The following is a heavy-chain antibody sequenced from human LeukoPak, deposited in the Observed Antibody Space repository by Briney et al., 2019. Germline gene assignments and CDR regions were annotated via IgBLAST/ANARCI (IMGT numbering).Heavy chain of an antibody. V-gene: IGHV1-2*02. Sequence: ASVKVSCKASGYTFTGYYIHWVRQAPGQGLEWMGWINPNSGGTNYAQKFQGRVTMTRDTSINTVYMELSRLRSDDTAVYYCARYYYDSSDYWFDPWGQGTLVTVSS. CDR3: ARYYYDSSDYWFDP. D-gene: IGHD3-22*01. CDR2: INPNSGGT. J-gene: IGHJ5*02. CDR1: GYTFTGYY.